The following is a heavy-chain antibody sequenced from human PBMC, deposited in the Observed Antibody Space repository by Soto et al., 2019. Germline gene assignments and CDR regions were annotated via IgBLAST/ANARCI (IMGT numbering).Heavy chain of an antibody. CDR1: GYTFTSYA. CDR3: ARGSLSRYFDWLPPAGYYYGMDV. J-gene: IGHJ6*02. CDR2: INTNSGDT. V-gene: IGHV1-2*04. D-gene: IGHD3-9*01. Sequence: ASVKVSCKASGYTFTSYAMNWVRQAPGQGLEWMGWINTNSGDTNYAQKFPGWVTMTRDTSISTAYMELSRLRSDDTAVYYCARGSLSRYFDWLPPAGYYYGMDVWGQGTTVTVSS.